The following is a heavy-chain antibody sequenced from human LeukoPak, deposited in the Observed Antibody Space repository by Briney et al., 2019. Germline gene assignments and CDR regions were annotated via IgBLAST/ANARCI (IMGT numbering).Heavy chain of an antibody. V-gene: IGHV3-21*01. CDR1: GFTFRSYS. D-gene: IGHD2-2*01. CDR3: ARDLGRYCSSTSCDFLGGMHV. Sequence: GGSLRLSRAASGFTFRSYSMIWVRQAPGKGLEWVSSISSSSSYIYYADSVKGRFTISRDNAKNSLYLQMNSLRAEDTAVYYCARDLGRYCSSTSCDFLGGMHVWGKGTTVTVSS. J-gene: IGHJ6*04. CDR2: ISSSSSYI.